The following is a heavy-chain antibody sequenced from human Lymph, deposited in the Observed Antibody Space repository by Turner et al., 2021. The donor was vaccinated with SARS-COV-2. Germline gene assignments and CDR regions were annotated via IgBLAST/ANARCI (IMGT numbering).Heavy chain of an antibody. V-gene: IGHV3-33*01. CDR3: ARDRAGSSGWYDSYFDY. J-gene: IGHJ4*02. Sequence: QVQLVESGGGVVQPGRSLRLSCAASGFTFSSYGMPWVRQAPGKGLEWVDFIWFDGSNKYYADSVKGRFTISRDNSKNTLYLKMNSLRAEDTAVYYCARDRAGSSGWYDSYFDYWGQGTLVTVSS. CDR1: GFTFSSYG. D-gene: IGHD6-19*01. CDR2: IWFDGSNK.